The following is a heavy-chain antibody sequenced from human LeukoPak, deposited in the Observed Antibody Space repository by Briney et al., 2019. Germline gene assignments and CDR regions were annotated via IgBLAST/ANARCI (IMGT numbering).Heavy chain of an antibody. D-gene: IGHD4-17*01. V-gene: IGHV4-39*07. J-gene: IGHJ5*02. Sequence: PSETLSLTCTVSGGSISISSYYWGWIRQPPGKGLEWIGSMSYSGRTYYNPSLKTRVTVSLDTSKNQFSLNLISVTAADTAVYYCARSPQGTATTANWLDPWGQGTLVTVSS. CDR3: ARSPQGTATTANWLDP. CDR2: MSYSGRT. CDR1: GGSISISSYY.